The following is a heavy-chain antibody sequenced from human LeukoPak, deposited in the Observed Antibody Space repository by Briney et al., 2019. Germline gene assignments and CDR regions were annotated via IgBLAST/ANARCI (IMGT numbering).Heavy chain of an antibody. J-gene: IGHJ4*02. CDR1: GGSISSSSYY. CDR2: IYYSGST. D-gene: IGHD2-21*01. CDR3: AGGSGVIFDY. V-gene: IGHV4-39*07. Sequence: SETLSLTCTVSGGSISSSSYYWGWIRQPPGKGLEWIGSIYYSGSTYYNPSLKSRVTISVDTSKNQFSLKLSSVTAADTAMYYCAGGSGVIFDYWGQGTLVTVSS.